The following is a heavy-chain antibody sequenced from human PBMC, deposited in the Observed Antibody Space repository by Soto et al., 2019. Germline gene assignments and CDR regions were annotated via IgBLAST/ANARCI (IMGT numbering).Heavy chain of an antibody. V-gene: IGHV1-69*01. J-gene: IGHJ5*02. CDR2: IIPIFGTA. CDR1: GGTFSSYA. Sequence: QVQLVQSGAEVKKPGSSVKVSCKASGGTFSSYAISWVRQAPGQGLEWMGGIIPIFGTANYAQKFQGRVTITADESTSTADMELSSLRSEDTAVYYCARGNRRIAARPGWFDPWGQGTLVTVSS. D-gene: IGHD6-6*01. CDR3: ARGNRRIAARPGWFDP.